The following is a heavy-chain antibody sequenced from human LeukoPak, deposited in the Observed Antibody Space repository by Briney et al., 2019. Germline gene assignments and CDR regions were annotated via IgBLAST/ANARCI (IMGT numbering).Heavy chain of an antibody. J-gene: IGHJ4*02. CDR2: ISNNGGYT. Sequence: GGSLRLSCAASGFTFSSSAMSWVRRAPGKGLEWVSAISNNGGYTYYADSVQGRFAISRDNSKSTLCLQMNSLRAEDTAVYYCAKQLGYCSDGSCYFPYWGQGTLVTVSS. CDR3: AKQLGYCSDGSCYFPY. D-gene: IGHD2-15*01. V-gene: IGHV3-23*01. CDR1: GFTFSSSA.